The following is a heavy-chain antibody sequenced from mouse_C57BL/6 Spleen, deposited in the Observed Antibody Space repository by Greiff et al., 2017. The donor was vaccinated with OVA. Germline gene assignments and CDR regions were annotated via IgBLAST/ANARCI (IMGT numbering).Heavy chain of an antibody. CDR1: GFTFTDYY. CDR3: ARHYGYYFDY. D-gene: IGHD2-2*01. Sequence: EVHLVESGGGLVQPGGSLSLSCAASGFTFTDYYMSWVRQPPGKALEWLGFIRSKANGYTTEYSASVKGRFTISRDNSQSILYLQMNALRAEDSATYYCARHYGYYFDYWGQGTTLTVSS. V-gene: IGHV7-3*01. CDR2: IRSKANGYTT. J-gene: IGHJ2*01.